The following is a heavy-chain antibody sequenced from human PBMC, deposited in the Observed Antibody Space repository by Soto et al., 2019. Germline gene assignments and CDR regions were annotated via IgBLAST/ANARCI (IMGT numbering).Heavy chain of an antibody. CDR3: AREKPSIIAVAGSFDY. J-gene: IGHJ4*02. V-gene: IGHV3-21*01. CDR2: ISSSSSYI. CDR1: GFTFSSYS. Sequence: GGSLRLSCAASGFTFSSYSMNWVRQAPGKGLEWVSSISSSSSYIYYADSVKGRFTISRDNAKNSLYLQMNSLRAEDTAVYYCAREKPSIIAVAGSFDYWGQGTLVTVSS. D-gene: IGHD6-19*01.